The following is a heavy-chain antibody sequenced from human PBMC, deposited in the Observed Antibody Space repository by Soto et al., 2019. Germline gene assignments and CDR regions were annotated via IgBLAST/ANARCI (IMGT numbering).Heavy chain of an antibody. D-gene: IGHD6-13*01. Sequence: SETLSLTCTVSGVSISSYYWSWIRQAPGKGLEWMGDIYDSGRTNYNSSLKSRVTISVNTSKNEYCLKLRSVTAANTAVYYCARAAAGGPLGHCSDPWGQGTLVTVSS. CDR3: ARAAAGGPLGHCSDP. V-gene: IGHV4-59*01. J-gene: IGHJ5*02. CDR2: IYDSGRT. CDR1: GVSISSYY.